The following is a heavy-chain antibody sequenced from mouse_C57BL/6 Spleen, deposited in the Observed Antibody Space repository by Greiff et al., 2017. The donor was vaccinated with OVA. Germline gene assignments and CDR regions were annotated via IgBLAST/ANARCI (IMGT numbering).Heavy chain of an antibody. J-gene: IGHJ3*01. CDR1: GYTFTSYW. Sequence: VQLQQSGAELVKPGASVKMSCKASGYTFTSYWITWVKQRPGQGLEWIGDIYPGSGSTNYNEKFKSKATLTVDTSSSTAYMQLSSLTSEDSAVYYCANYDYDWAWFAYWGQGTLVTVSA. V-gene: IGHV1-55*01. CDR3: ANYDYDWAWFAY. CDR2: IYPGSGST. D-gene: IGHD2-4*01.